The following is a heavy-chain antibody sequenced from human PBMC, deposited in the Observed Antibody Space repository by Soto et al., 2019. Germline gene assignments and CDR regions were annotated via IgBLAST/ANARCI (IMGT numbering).Heavy chain of an antibody. V-gene: IGHV1-18*01. Sequence: GASVKVSCKASGYTFTSYGISWVRQAPGQGLEWMGWISAYNGNTNYAQKLQGRVTMTTDTSTSTAYMELRSLRSDDTAVYYCARDDYYDSSGDFDYWGQGTLVTVSS. CDR3: ARDDYYDSSGDFDY. CDR1: GYTFTSYG. CDR2: ISAYNGNT. D-gene: IGHD3-22*01. J-gene: IGHJ4*02.